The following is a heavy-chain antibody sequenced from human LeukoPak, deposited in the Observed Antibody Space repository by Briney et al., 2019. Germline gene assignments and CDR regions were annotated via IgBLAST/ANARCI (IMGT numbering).Heavy chain of an antibody. CDR1: GFTFADYG. V-gene: IGHV3-20*01. Sequence: GGSLRLSCAASGFTFADYGMSWVRQAPGKGLEWVSGINWNGGSTGYADSVKGRFTISRDNAKNSLYLQMNSLRAEDTALYHCARDPHSGYYYNSRYHYGMDVWGQGTTVTVSS. CDR2: INWNGGST. D-gene: IGHD3-22*01. J-gene: IGHJ6*02. CDR3: ARDPHSGYYYNSRYHYGMDV.